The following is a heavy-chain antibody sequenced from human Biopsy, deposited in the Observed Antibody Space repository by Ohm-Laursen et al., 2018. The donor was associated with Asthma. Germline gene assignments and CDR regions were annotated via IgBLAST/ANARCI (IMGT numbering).Heavy chain of an antibody. CDR3: ARGWNCGGDCYSLDS. CDR2: IYRNGDT. V-gene: IGHV4-30-2*06. D-gene: IGHD2-21*02. CDR1: GDSIDSGDYS. Sequence: TLSLTCVVSGDSIDSGDYSWTWIRQSPGVGLEWIGYIYRNGDTYYNPTLKNRVTISIGRSKNQFSLRLRSVTAADTAVYYCARGWNCGGDCYSLDSWGQGTLVTVSS. J-gene: IGHJ4*02.